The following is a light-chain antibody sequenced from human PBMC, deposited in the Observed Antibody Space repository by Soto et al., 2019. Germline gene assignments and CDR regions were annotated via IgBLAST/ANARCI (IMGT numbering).Light chain of an antibody. CDR1: QSVSSK. J-gene: IGKJ5*01. V-gene: IGKV3D-15*01. CDR2: GAS. Sequence: EIVLTQSPVTLSLSPGERATLSCRASQSVSSKLAWYQQKPGQAPRLLIYGASTRATDIPARFSGSGSGTEFTLSISSLQSEDSAVYYCQQYNNWPPITFGQGTRLEIK. CDR3: QQYNNWPPIT.